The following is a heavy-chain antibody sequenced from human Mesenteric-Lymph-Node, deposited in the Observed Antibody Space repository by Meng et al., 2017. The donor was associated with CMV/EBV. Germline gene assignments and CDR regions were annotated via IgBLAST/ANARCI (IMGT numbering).Heavy chain of an antibody. Sequence: GESLKISCAASGFTFSSSGIHWVRQAPGKGLEWVAFIRYDGSNKYYADSVKGRFTISRDNSKNTLYLQMNSLRVEDTAVYYCARDLFYYGMDVWGQGTTVTVSS. V-gene: IGHV3-30*02. CDR3: ARDLFYYGMDV. J-gene: IGHJ6*02. CDR1: GFTFSSSG. CDR2: IRYDGSNK.